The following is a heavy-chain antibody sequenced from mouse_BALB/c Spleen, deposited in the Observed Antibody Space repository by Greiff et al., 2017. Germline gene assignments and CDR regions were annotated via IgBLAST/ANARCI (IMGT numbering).Heavy chain of an antibody. D-gene: IGHD1-1*01. Sequence: QVQLKQSGPGLVAPSQSLSITCTVSGFSLTSYGVHWVRQPPGKGLEWLGVIWAGGSTNYNSALMSRLSISKDNSKSQVFLKMNSLQTDDTAMYYCAREIGTTVVGGAMDYWGQGTSVTVSS. CDR2: IWAGGST. J-gene: IGHJ4*01. V-gene: IGHV2-9*02. CDR1: GFSLTSYG. CDR3: AREIGTTVVGGAMDY.